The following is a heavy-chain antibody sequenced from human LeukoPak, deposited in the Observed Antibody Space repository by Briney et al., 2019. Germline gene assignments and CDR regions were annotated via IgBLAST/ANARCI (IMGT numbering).Heavy chain of an antibody. Sequence: AASVKVSCKASGYTFTNYYMHWVRQAPGQGLEWMGIINPSGGSTSYAQKFQGRVTMTRDTSTSTVYMELSSLRSEGTTVYYCARDTRGAVTRGFDYWGQGTLVTVSS. CDR1: GYTFTNYY. J-gene: IGHJ4*02. V-gene: IGHV1-46*01. D-gene: IGHD4-17*01. CDR3: ARDTRGAVTRGFDY. CDR2: INPSGGST.